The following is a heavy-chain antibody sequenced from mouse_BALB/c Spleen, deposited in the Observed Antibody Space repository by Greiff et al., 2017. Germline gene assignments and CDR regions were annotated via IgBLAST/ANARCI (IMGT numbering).Heavy chain of an antibody. CDR3: ARINYGSYVVPWFAY. V-gene: IGHV5-6-5*01. CDR1: GFTFSSYA. J-gene: IGHJ3*01. D-gene: IGHD2-1*01. Sequence: EVMLVESGGGLVKPGGSLKLSCAASGFTFSSYAMSWVRQTPEKRLEWVASISSGGSTYYPDSVKGRFTISRDNARNILYLQMSSLRSEDTAMYYCARINYGSYVVPWFAYWGQGTLVTVSA. CDR2: ISSGGST.